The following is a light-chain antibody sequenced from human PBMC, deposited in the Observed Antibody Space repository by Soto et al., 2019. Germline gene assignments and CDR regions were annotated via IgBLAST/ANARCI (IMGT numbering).Light chain of an antibody. V-gene: IGKV3-11*01. J-gene: IGKJ1*01. CDR2: DAF. CDR1: QSISNS. CDR3: QQYNNWPQ. Sequence: LTQSPSSLSASVGDRVSISCRASQSISNSLAWYQQKPGQAPRLIINDAFNRATGIPARFSGSGSGTDFTLTISGLEPEDFAVYYCQQYNNWPQFGQGTKVDIK.